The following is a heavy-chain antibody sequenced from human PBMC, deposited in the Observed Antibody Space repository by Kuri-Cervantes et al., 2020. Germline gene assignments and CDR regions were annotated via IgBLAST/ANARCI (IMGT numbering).Heavy chain of an antibody. Sequence: SETLSLTCTVSGGSISSSRYYWGWIRQPPGKGLEWIGSIYYSGSTYYNPSLKSRVTISVDTSKNQFSLKLSSVTAADTAVYYCARRGLQVSYYYYYMDVWGKGTTVTVSS. V-gene: IGHV4-39*07. CDR3: ARRGLQVSYYYYYMDV. CDR1: GGSISSSRYY. D-gene: IGHD5-24*01. CDR2: IYYSGST. J-gene: IGHJ6*03.